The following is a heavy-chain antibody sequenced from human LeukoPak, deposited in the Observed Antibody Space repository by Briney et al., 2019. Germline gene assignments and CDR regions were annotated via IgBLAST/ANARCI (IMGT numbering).Heavy chain of an antibody. CDR1: GHAFTSYY. CDR3: ARSAYYDIVTGYLFYYMDV. CDR2: INPNSGGT. Sequence: ASVPVSCQASGHAFTSYYMHWVRQAPGQGLARMGWINPNSGGTNCAQKFQGRVTMTRDTSISTAYMELSRLRSDDTAVYYCARSAYYDIVTGYLFYYMDVWGKGTTVTVSS. V-gene: IGHV1-2*02. D-gene: IGHD3-9*01. J-gene: IGHJ6*03.